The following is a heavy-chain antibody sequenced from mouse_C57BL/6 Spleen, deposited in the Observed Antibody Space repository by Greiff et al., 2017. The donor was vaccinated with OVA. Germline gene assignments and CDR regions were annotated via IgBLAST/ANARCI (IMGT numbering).Heavy chain of an antibody. V-gene: IGHV1-15*01. D-gene: IGHD2-5*01. CDR1: GYTFTDYE. CDR3: TRGDSNYRFAY. CDR2: IDPETGGT. Sequence: QVQLQQSGAELVRPGASVTLSCKASGYTFTDYEMHWVKQTPVHGLEWIGAIDPETGGTAYNQKFKGKAILTADKSSSTAYMELRSLTSEDSAVYYCTRGDSNYRFAYWGQGTLVTVSA. J-gene: IGHJ3*01.